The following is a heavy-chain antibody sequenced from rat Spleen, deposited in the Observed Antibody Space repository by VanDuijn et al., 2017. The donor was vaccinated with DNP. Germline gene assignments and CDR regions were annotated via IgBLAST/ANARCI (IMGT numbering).Heavy chain of an antibody. V-gene: IGHV5-46*01. D-gene: IGHD4-1*01. J-gene: IGHJ2*01. Sequence: DSVKGRFTISRDNAESSLYLQMNSLKSEDTATYYCTRRAYYFDYWGQGVMVTVSS. CDR3: TRRAYYFDY.